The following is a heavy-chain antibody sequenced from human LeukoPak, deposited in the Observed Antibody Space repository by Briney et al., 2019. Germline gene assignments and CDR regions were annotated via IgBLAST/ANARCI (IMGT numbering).Heavy chain of an antibody. Sequence: GGSLRLSXAASGFTFDDYGMSWVRQAPGKGLEWVSGINWNGGSTGYADSVKGRFTISRDNAKNSLYLQMNSLRAEDTALYYCTTGDSSGYQLFDYWGQGTLVTVSS. CDR1: GFTFDDYG. CDR3: TTGDSSGYQLFDY. V-gene: IGHV3-20*04. J-gene: IGHJ4*02. CDR2: INWNGGST. D-gene: IGHD3-22*01.